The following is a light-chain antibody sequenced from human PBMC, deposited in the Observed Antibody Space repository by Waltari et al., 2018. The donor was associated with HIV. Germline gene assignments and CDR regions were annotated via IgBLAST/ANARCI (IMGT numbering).Light chain of an antibody. J-gene: IGKJ1*01. V-gene: IGKV3-15*01. CDR3: HHYNNWRET. Sequence: EILMTQSPATLSVSPGERATLSCRASQSVNSNLAWYQQKPGQTPRLLIYSTATRATDIPARFSGSGSGTEFTLTISSLQSEDFAVYYCHHYNNWRETFGQGTKVESK. CDR1: QSVNSN. CDR2: STA.